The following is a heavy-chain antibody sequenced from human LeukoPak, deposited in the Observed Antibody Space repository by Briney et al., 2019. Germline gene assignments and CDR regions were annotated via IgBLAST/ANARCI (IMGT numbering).Heavy chain of an antibody. V-gene: IGHV3-23*01. D-gene: IGHD5-18*01. CDR2: ISGSGGST. J-gene: IGHJ4*02. CDR1: GFTFSSYA. CDR3: AKPGRGYSYGHYFDY. Sequence: PGGSLRLSCAASGFTFSSYAMSWVRQAPGKGLEWVSAISGSGGSTYYADSVKGRFTISRDDSKNTLYLQMNSLRAEDAAVYYCAKPGRGYSYGHYFDYWGQGTLVTASS.